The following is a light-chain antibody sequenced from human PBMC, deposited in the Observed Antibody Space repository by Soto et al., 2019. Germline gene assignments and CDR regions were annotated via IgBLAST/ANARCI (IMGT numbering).Light chain of an antibody. CDR1: QGISNY. CDR3: QKYNIGLET. Sequence: DIQMSQSPSSLSASVGDRVTITCRASQGISNYLAWYQQKPGKVPKVLIYAASILQSGVPSRLSGSGSGTDFTLTISSLQPEDVATYYWQKYNIGLETFGQGTKVEIK. CDR2: AAS. J-gene: IGKJ1*01. V-gene: IGKV1-27*01.